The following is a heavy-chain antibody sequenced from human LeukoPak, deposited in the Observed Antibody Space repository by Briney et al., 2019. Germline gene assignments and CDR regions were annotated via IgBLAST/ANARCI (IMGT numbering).Heavy chain of an antibody. V-gene: IGHV4-4*02. D-gene: IGHD6-13*01. J-gene: IGHJ5*02. Sequence: SETLSLTCAVSGGSISSSNWWSWVRQPPGKGLEWIGEIYHSGSTNYNPSLKSRVSISVDTSKNQFSLKLSSVTAADTAVYYCARGYTSNWYWFDPWGQGILVTVSS. CDR2: IYHSGST. CDR1: GGSISSSNW. CDR3: ARGYTSNWYWFDP.